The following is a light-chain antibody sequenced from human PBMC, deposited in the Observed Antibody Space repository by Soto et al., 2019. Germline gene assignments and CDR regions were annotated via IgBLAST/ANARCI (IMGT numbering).Light chain of an antibody. J-gene: IGLJ1*01. CDR3: GSYTSSSTLYV. CDR1: SSDVGGYNY. V-gene: IGLV2-14*01. Sequence: QSVLTQPASVSGSPGQSITISCTGNSSDVGGYNYVSWYQQHPGKAPKLMIYEVSNRPSGVSNRFSGSKSGNTASLTISGLRAEDEADYYCGSYTSSSTLYVFGTGTKLTVL. CDR2: EVS.